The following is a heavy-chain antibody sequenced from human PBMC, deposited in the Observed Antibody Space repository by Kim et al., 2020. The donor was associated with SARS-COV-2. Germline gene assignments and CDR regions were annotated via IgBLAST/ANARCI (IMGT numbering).Heavy chain of an antibody. CDR2: INTGNGNT. CDR3: ARDRHDGYNALFDY. D-gene: IGHD5-12*01. Sequence: ASVKVSCKASGYTFTTYTIHWVRQAPGQRLEWMGWINTGNGNTKYSQNFQGRVTITRDTSATTAYMELRGLRSEDTAVYYCARDRHDGYNALFDYWGQGTLVTVSS. V-gene: IGHV1-3*04. J-gene: IGHJ4*02. CDR1: GYTFTTYT.